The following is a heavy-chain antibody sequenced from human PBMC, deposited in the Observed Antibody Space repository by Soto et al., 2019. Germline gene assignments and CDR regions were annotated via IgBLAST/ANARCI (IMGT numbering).Heavy chain of an antibody. CDR3: GRGDAESYRLDY. Sequence: EVQLVESGGGLVQPGGSLRLSCAASGFTFSSYWMHWVRQAPGKALVWVSRINSDGSSTNYADSVKGQFTISRDNAKNPLYLQMNSLRAEDTAVYYCGRGDAESYRLDYWGKGTLVTVCS. CDR2: INSDGSST. J-gene: IGHJ4*02. CDR1: GFTFSSYW. D-gene: IGHD3-16*02. V-gene: IGHV3-74*01.